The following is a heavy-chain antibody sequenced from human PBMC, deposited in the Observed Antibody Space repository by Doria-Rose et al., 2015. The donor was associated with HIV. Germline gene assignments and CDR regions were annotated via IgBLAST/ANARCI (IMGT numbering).Heavy chain of an antibody. Sequence: QVQLQESGPGLVKPSETLSLTCTVSGGSVASGTHYWDWIRQTPRKGLDSIGTIYYSWTTYYNTSLTVRVTISLHTSKNQYSLKLISVTAADTGVYYCAKQAVNWFDPWGQGTLVTVSS. V-gene: IGHV4-39*01. CDR1: GGSVASGTHY. D-gene: IGHD6-25*01. J-gene: IGHJ5*02. CDR3: AKQAVNWFDP. CDR2: IYYSWTT.